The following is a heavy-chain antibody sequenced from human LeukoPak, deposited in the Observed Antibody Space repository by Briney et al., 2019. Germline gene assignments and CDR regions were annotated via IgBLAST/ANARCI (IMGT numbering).Heavy chain of an antibody. CDR1: GGSISSSSYY. D-gene: IGHD1-1*01. Sequence: PSETLSLTCTVSGGSISSSSYYWGWIRQPPGKGLEWIGSIYYSGSTYYNPSLKSRVTISVDTSKNQFSLKLSSVTAADTAVYYCARRAGRNGDFYDYWGQGTLVTVSS. V-gene: IGHV4-39*01. CDR2: IYYSGST. J-gene: IGHJ4*02. CDR3: ARRAGRNGDFYDY.